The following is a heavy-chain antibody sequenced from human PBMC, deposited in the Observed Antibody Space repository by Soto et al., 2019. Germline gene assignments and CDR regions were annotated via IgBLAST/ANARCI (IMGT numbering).Heavy chain of an antibody. CDR1: GGSISSSSYY. CDR3: ARTKLTRKYYYGSGSYAWFDP. D-gene: IGHD3-10*01. CDR2: IYYSGST. J-gene: IGHJ5*02. Sequence: PSETLSLTCTVSGGSISSSSYYWGWIRQPPGKGLEWIGSIYYSGSTYYNPSLKSRVTISVDTSKNQFSLKLSSVTAADTAVYYCARTKLTRKYYYGSGSYAWFDPWGQGTLVTVS. V-gene: IGHV4-39*01.